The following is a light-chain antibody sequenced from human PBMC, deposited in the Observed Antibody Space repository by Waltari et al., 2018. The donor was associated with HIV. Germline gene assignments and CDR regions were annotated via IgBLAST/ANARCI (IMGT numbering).Light chain of an antibody. CDR2: DVI. CDR1: SSDVGGYNY. CDR3: CSYAGSSTLI. J-gene: IGLJ2*01. V-gene: IGLV2-23*02. Sequence: QSALTQPASVSGSPGQSTTIPCTRTSSDVGGYNYVSWFQHHPGKAPKLMIYDVITRPSGVSHRFSGSKSCNTASLTISGLQAEDEADYYCCSYAGSSTLIFGGGTKLTVL.